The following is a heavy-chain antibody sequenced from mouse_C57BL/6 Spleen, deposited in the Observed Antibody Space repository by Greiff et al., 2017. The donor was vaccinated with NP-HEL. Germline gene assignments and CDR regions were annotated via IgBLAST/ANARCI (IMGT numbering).Heavy chain of an antibody. V-gene: IGHV1-5*01. J-gene: IGHJ2*01. CDR2: IYPGNSDT. CDR3: TREGTTVVPYYFDY. CDR1: GYTFTSYW. D-gene: IGHD1-1*01. Sequence: EVQLQQSGTVLARPGASVKMSCKTSGYTFTSYWMHWVKQRPGQGLDWIGAIYPGNSDTSYNQKFKGKAKLTAVTSASTAYMELSSLTNEDSAVYYCTREGTTVVPYYFDYWGQGTTLTVSS.